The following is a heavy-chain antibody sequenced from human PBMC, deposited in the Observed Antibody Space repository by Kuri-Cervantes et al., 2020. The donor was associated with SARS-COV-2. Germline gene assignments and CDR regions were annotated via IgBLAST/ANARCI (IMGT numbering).Heavy chain of an antibody. D-gene: IGHD3-22*01. CDR3: ARSTPLRRLVVIPQGGACDI. CDR1: GYTFTGYY. Sequence: ASVKVSCKASGYTFTGYYMHWVRQAPGQGLEWMGWINPNSGGTNYAQKFQGWVTMTRDTSISTVYMELSRLRSDDTAVYYCARSTPLRRLVVIPQGGACDIWGQGTMVTVSS. V-gene: IGHV1-2*04. J-gene: IGHJ3*02. CDR2: INPNSGGT.